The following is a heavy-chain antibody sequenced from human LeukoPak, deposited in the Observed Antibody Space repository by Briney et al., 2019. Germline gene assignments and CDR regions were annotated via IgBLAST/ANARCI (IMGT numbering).Heavy chain of an antibody. Sequence: SETLSLTCAVDGGSFSGYYWSWIRQPPGKGLEWIGEINHSGSTNYNPSLKSRVTISVDTSKNQFSLKLSSVTAADTAVYYCARPPVLFGESVYDAFDIWGQGTMVTVSS. D-gene: IGHD3-10*01. CDR2: INHSGST. CDR3: ARPPVLFGESVYDAFDI. J-gene: IGHJ3*02. V-gene: IGHV4-34*01. CDR1: GGSFSGYY.